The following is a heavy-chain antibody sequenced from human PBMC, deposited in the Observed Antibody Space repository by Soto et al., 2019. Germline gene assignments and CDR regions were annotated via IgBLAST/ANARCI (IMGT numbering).Heavy chain of an antibody. CDR2: VSWDGRVQ. CDR1: GFTFSNYG. Sequence: QVQLVESGGGVVLPGRSLRLSCAASGFTFSNYGMQWFRQPPGQGLEWVAVVSWDGRVQYYADSVKGRFTISRDNSGNTGALQMNVPRPEDRAVYGGVKEAPVKTAHHFSDWGQGYLVTVSS. J-gene: IGHJ4*02. CDR3: VKEAPVKTAHHFSD. D-gene: IGHD2-21*02. V-gene: IGHV3-30*18.